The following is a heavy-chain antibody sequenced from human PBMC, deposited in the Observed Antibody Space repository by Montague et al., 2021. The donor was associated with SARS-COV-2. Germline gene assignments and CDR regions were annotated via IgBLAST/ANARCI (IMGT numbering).Heavy chain of an antibody. CDR1: GGSVSSSGYY. CDR2: IYFSGSS. Sequence: SETLSLTCTVSGGSVSSSGYYWGWIRQPPGKGLEWIGSIYFSGSSYYNPSLKSRVSISVDTSKNQFSLRLSSVTSADTAVYYCARHRIGALMVAAPNWFDPWGQGTLVTVSS. D-gene: IGHD2-15*01. V-gene: IGHV4-39*01. J-gene: IGHJ5*02. CDR3: ARHRIGALMVAAPNWFDP.